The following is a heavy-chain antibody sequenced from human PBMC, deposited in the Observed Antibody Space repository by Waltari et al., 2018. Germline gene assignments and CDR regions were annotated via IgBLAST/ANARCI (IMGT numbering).Heavy chain of an antibody. D-gene: IGHD3-10*01. CDR1: GFTFGNYS. CDR3: AKDRVKWDV. CDR2: ISGNGGGT. V-gene: IGHV3-23*01. J-gene: IGHJ6*02. Sequence: EEQLLESGGGLVQPGGSVRLACAAFGFTFGNYSMGLVRQAPGKVLEWVASISGNGGGTHYADSVKGRFTISRDNSKNTLYVQMNSLRAEDTAVYYCAKDRVKWDVWGQGTTVTVSS.